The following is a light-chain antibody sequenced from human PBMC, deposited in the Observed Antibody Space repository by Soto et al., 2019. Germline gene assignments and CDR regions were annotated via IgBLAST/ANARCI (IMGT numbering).Light chain of an antibody. J-gene: IGKJ1*01. V-gene: IGKV1-5*03. Sequence: DIQMTQSPSTLSASVGARVTITCRASERISSWLAWYQQKPGKAPKLLIYKASRLESGVPSRFRSSGSGTEFTLTISTLQPDNLATYYCKQYNSYSPWTFGQGTKVELK. CDR2: KAS. CDR1: ERISSW. CDR3: KQYNSYSPWT.